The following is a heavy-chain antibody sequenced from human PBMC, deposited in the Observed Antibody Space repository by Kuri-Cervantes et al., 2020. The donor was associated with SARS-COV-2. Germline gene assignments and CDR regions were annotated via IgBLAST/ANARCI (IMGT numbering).Heavy chain of an antibody. V-gene: IGHV3-74*01. CDR1: GFTFSRYW. D-gene: IGHD1-1*01. CDR3: VRDGDHWNFDY. Sequence: GESLKISCAASGFTFSRYWMHWVRQGPGKGLVWVSCINSDGTNITYADSVKGRFTLSRDNAKNMLFLQMNSLRAEDTAVYYCVRDGDHWNFDYWGQGTLVTVSS. CDR2: INSDGTNI. J-gene: IGHJ4*02.